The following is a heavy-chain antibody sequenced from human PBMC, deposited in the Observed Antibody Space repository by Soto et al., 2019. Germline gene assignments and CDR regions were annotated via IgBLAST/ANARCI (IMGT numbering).Heavy chain of an antibody. CDR1: GFTVSSNY. CDR3: ARGEVITPNYFDY. J-gene: IGHJ4*02. V-gene: IGHV3-66*01. Sequence: PGGSLRLSCAASGFTVSSNYMSWVRQAPGKGLEWVSVIYSGGSTYYADSVKGRFTISRDNSKNTLYLQMNSLRAEDTAVYYCARGEVITPNYFDYWGQGTLVTVSS. CDR2: IYSGGST. D-gene: IGHD3-10*01.